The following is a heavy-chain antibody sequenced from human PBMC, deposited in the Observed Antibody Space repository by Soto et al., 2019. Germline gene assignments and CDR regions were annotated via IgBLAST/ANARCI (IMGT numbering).Heavy chain of an antibody. J-gene: IGHJ6*02. CDR2: INPNSGST. CDR1: GYTFIGYY. CDR3: ARDKQLGDKYYGMDV. V-gene: IGHV1-2*06. Sequence: ASVKVSCKTSGYTFIGYYIHWVRQAPGQGLEWVGRINPNSGSTVYAQKFQGRATMTRDMSTSTVFMDLSSLRSDDTAIYYCARDKQLGDKYYGMDVWGQGTKVTVSS. D-gene: IGHD6-6*01.